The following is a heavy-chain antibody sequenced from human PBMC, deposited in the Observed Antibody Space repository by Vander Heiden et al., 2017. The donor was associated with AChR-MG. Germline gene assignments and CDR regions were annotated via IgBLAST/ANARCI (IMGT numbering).Heavy chain of an antibody. CDR2: ISSSSSYI. CDR1: GFTFSSYS. D-gene: IGHD3-10*01. CDR3: ATRITMVQGAY. Sequence: EVQLVESGGGLVRPGGSLRLSCAASGFTFSSYSMNWVRQAPGKGLEWVSSISSSSSYIYYAVSVKGRFTISRDNAKNSLYLQMNSLRAEDTAVYYCATRITMVQGAYWGQGTLVTVSS. V-gene: IGHV3-21*01. J-gene: IGHJ4*02.